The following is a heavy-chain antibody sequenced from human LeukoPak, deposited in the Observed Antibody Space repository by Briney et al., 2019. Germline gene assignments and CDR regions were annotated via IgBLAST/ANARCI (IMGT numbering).Heavy chain of an antibody. J-gene: IGHJ4*02. V-gene: IGHV3-7*02. CDR2: IKEDGSQK. CDR3: ARWVYLDY. Sequence: PGGSLRLSCAGSGFTFSSHWMTWVRQAPGKGPEWVANIKEDGSQKYYVDSVKGRLIISRDNAKNSLYLQMNSLRAEDTAVYYCARWVYLDYWGQGTLVTVSS. CDR1: GFTFSSHW.